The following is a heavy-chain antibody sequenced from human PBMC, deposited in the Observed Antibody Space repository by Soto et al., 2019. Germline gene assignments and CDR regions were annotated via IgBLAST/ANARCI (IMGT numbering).Heavy chain of an antibody. CDR2: INPSGGST. CDR1: GYTFTSYY. Sequence: VKVSCKASGYTFTSYYMHCVRQAPGQGLEWMGIINPSGGSTSYAQKFQGRVTMTRDTSTSTVYMELSSLRSEDTAVYYCARDRRKEQWLDDYYYYGMDVWGQGTTVTVSS. J-gene: IGHJ6*02. V-gene: IGHV1-46*01. D-gene: IGHD6-19*01. CDR3: ARDRRKEQWLDDYYYYGMDV.